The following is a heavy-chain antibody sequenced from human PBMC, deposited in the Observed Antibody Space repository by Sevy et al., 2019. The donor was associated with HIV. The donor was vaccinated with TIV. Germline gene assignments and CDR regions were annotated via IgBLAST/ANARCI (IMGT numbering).Heavy chain of an antibody. CDR1: GGSISSYY. V-gene: IGHV4-4*07. D-gene: IGHD2-21*02. Sequence: SETLSLTCTVSGGSISSYYWSWIRQPAGKGLEWIGRIHSSGSTNQNPSLKSRVTMSIDTSKNQFSLKLTSVTAADTAVYYGGGGGGWNYCGGDCYSQDCWGQGTLVTVSS. CDR3: GGGGGWNYCGGDCYSQDC. J-gene: IGHJ4*02. CDR2: IHSSGST.